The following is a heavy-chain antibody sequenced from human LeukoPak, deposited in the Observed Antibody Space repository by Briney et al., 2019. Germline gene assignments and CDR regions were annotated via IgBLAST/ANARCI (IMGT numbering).Heavy chain of an antibody. CDR3: ARGSYSLGGFDY. CDR1: GFTFSSYS. Sequence: MAGGSLRLSCAASGFTFSSYSMNWVRQAPGKGLEWVSSISSSSSYIYYADSVKGRFTISRDNAKNTLYLPMNSLRAEDTAVYYCARGSYSLGGFDYWGQGTLVTVSS. D-gene: IGHD6-13*01. V-gene: IGHV3-21*01. J-gene: IGHJ4*02. CDR2: ISSSSSYI.